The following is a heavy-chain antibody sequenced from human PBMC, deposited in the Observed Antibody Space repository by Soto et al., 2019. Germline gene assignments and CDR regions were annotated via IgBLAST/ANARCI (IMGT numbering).Heavy chain of an antibody. CDR3: GRGRCDYVDS. V-gene: IGHV4-4*07. CDR2: IYSSGST. J-gene: IGHJ4*02. CDR1: GGYIRDYY. Sequence: SETLSLTCSVSGGYIRDYYWSWIRQTAGKELEYIGRIYSSGSTNHNPSLKSRVTMSVDMPKNQVSLNLKSVTAADTALYYCGRGRCDYVDSWGQGILVTVSS.